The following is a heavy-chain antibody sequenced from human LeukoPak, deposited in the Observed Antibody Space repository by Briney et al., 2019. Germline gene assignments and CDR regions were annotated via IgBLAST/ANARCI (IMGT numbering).Heavy chain of an antibody. J-gene: IGHJ6*02. Sequence: GGSLRLSCAASGFTFSSYGMHWVRQAPGKGLEWVAVISYDGSNKYYADSVKDRFTISRDNSKNTLYLQMNSLRAEDTAVYYCAKARYDFWSGYHGYYYYGMDVWGQGTTVTVSS. V-gene: IGHV3-30*18. CDR3: AKARYDFWSGYHGYYYYGMDV. CDR1: GFTFSSYG. D-gene: IGHD3-3*01. CDR2: ISYDGSNK.